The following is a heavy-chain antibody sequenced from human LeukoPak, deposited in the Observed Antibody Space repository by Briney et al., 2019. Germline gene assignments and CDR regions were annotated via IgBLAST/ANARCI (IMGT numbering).Heavy chain of an antibody. CDR1: GFTFTSSA. D-gene: IGHD5-18*01. V-gene: IGHV1-58*02. CDR2: IVVGSGNT. J-gene: IGHJ6*03. CDR3: AALRPPLNSYGYYYCYYMDV. Sequence: SVKVSCKASGFTFTSSAMQWVRQARGQRLEWIGWIVVGSGNTNYAQKFQERVTITRDMSTSTAYMELSSLRSEDTAVYYCAALRPPLNSYGYYYCYYMDVWGKGTTVTVSS.